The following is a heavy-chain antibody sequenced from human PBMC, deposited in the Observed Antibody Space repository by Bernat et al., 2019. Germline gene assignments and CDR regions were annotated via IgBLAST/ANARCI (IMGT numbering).Heavy chain of an antibody. CDR1: GFTFSSYA. CDR3: AKSLLSVVVVAATWFDP. D-gene: IGHD2-15*01. V-gene: IGHV3-23*01. CDR2: ISGSGGST. Sequence: VQLLESGGGLVQPGGSLRLSCAASGFTFSSYAMSWVRQAPGKGLEWVSAISGSGGSTYYADSVKGRFTISRDNSKNTLYLQMNSLRAEDTAVYYCAKSLLSVVVVAATWFDPWGQGTLVTVSS. J-gene: IGHJ5*02.